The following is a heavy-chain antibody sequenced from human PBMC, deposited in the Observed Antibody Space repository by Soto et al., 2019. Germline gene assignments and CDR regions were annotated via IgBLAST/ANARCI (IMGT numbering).Heavy chain of an antibody. V-gene: IGHV4-34*01. CDR3: ARDKITGLFDY. J-gene: IGHJ4*02. CDR1: GGSFSGYY. D-gene: IGHD2-8*02. Sequence: QEQLQQWGAGLLKPSETLSLTCAVYGGSFSGYYWTWIRQPPGTGLEWIGEINHSGSTNYNPSPKSRVTISVDTSKNQLSLKLTSVTAADTAVYYCARDKITGLFDYWGQGTLVTVSS. CDR2: INHSGST.